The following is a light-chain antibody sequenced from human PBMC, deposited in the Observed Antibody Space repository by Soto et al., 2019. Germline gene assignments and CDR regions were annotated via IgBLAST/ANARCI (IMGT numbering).Light chain of an antibody. Sequence: QSVLTQPASVSGSPGQSIAISCTGTSSDAGAYNYISWYQQHPGRAPKLILSEVVNRPSGVSDRFSGSKSGNTASLTISGLQTEDEADYYCSSFTSAYTFVFGTGTKVTVL. CDR2: EVV. J-gene: IGLJ1*01. CDR1: SSDAGAYNY. CDR3: SSFTSAYTFV. V-gene: IGLV2-14*01.